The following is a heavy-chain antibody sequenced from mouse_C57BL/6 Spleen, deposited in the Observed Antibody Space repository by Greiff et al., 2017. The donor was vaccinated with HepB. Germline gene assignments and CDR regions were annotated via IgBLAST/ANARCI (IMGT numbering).Heavy chain of an antibody. CDR2: INPSTGGT. CDR3: ARDGPLFAY. V-gene: IGHV1-42*01. CDR1: GYSFTGYY. D-gene: IGHD3-1*01. J-gene: IGHJ3*01. Sequence: EVKLMESGPELVKPGASVKISCKASGYSFTGYYMNWVKQSPEKSLEWIGEINPSTGGTTYNQKFKAKATLTVDKSSSTAYMQLKSLTSEDSAVYYCARDGPLFAYWGQGTLVTVSA.